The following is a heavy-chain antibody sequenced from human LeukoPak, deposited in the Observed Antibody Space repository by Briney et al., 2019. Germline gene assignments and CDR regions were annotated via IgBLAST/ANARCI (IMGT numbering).Heavy chain of an antibody. CDR2: ISYDGSNK. J-gene: IGHJ4*02. D-gene: IGHD3-16*02. Sequence: GGSLRLSCAASGFTFSSYGMHWVRQAPGKGLEWVAVISYDGSNKYYADSVKGRFTISRDNSKNTLYLQVNSLRAEDTAVYYCAKSMITFGGVIVPDGYFDYWGQGTLVTVSS. V-gene: IGHV3-30*18. CDR1: GFTFSSYG. CDR3: AKSMITFGGVIVPDGYFDY.